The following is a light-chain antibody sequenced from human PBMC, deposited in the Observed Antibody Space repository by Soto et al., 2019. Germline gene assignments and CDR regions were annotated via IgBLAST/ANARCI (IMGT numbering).Light chain of an antibody. CDR3: CSYAGSSTPYV. J-gene: IGLJ1*01. Sequence: QSALTQPASVSGSPGQSITISCTGTSSDVGSYNLVSWYQQHPGKAPKLMIYEGCKRPSGVSNRFSGSKSGNTASLTISGLQAEDEADYYCCSYAGSSTPYVFGTGTKLTVL. CDR1: SSDVGSYNL. V-gene: IGLV2-23*01. CDR2: EGC.